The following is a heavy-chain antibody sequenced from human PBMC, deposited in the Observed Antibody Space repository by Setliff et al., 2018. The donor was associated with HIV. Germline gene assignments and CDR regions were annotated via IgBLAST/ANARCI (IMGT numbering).Heavy chain of an antibody. CDR3: ARGASGGLRYFDWLLPESTGGYHDACDI. Sequence: GGSLRLSCEASGFPFSTYTMKWVRQAPGTGLEWVSSISTSSGYIYYADSVKGRFTISRDNAKNSLYLQMNSLRAEDTAVYYCARGASGGLRYFDWLLPESTGGYHDACDIWGQGTMVTVS. D-gene: IGHD3-9*01. J-gene: IGHJ3*02. V-gene: IGHV3-21*01. CDR1: GFPFSTYT. CDR2: ISTSSGYI.